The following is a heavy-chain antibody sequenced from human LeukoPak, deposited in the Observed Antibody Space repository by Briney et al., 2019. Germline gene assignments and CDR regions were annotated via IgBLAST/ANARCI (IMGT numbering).Heavy chain of an antibody. D-gene: IGHD3-9*01. J-gene: IGHJ4*02. CDR3: ARDSNPYDISHPL. V-gene: IGHV3-30*03. Sequence: GRSLRLSCAASGFTFSSYGMHWVRQAPGKGLEWVAVISYDGSNKYYADSVKGRFTISRDNSKNSLYLQMNSLRAEDTAVYYCARDSNPYDISHPLWGQGTLVTVSS. CDR2: ISYDGSNK. CDR1: GFTFSSYG.